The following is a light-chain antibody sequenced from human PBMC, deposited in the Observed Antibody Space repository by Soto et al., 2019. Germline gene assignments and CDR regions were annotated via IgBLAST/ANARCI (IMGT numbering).Light chain of an antibody. CDR1: QGINTF. CDR2: KAS. J-gene: IGKJ1*01. CDR3: QHYNSYSEA. Sequence: IPLTQSPSSLSASVGDRVTITCRASQGINTFLAWYQQKPGKAPKLLIYKASSLESGVPSRFSGSGSGTEFTLTISSLQPDDFATYYCQHYNSYSEAFGQGTKVDNK. V-gene: IGKV1-5*03.